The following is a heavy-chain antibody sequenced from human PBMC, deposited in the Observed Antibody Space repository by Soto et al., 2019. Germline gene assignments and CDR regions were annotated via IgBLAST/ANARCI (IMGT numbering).Heavy chain of an antibody. J-gene: IGHJ5*02. CDR1: GFTFSSYS. CDR2: ISSSSSYI. CDR3: ARGVKAAADWFDP. D-gene: IGHD6-13*01. V-gene: IGHV3-21*01. Sequence: GGSLRLSCAASGFTFSSYSMNWVRQAPGKGLEWVSSISSSSSYIYYADSVKGRFTISRDNAKNSLYLQMNSLGAEDTAVYYCARGVKAAADWFDPWGQGTLVTVSS.